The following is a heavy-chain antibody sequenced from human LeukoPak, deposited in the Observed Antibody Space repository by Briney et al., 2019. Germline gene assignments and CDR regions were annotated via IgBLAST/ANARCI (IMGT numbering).Heavy chain of an antibody. V-gene: IGHV3-66*01. J-gene: IGHJ3*02. CDR3: ARINTVTLAFDI. Sequence: GGSLRLSCAASGFTVSSNYMSWVRQAPGKGLEWVSVIYSCGSTYYADSVKGRFTISRDNSKNTLYLQMNSLRAEDTAVYYCARINTVTLAFDIWGQGTMVTVSS. CDR1: GFTVSSNY. D-gene: IGHD4-17*01. CDR2: IYSCGST.